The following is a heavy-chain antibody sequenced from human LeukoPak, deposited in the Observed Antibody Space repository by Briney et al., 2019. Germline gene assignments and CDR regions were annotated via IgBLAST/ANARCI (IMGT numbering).Heavy chain of an antibody. CDR3: ARDQQGEDIVVVPAAENWFDP. V-gene: IGHV1-18*01. CDR2: ISAYNGNT. D-gene: IGHD2-2*01. J-gene: IGHJ5*02. Sequence: ASVKVSXKASGYTFTSYGISWVRQAPGQGLEWMGWISAYNGNTNYAQKLQGRVTMTTDTSTSTAYMELRSLRSDDTAVYYCARDQQGEDIVVVPAAENWFDPWGPGTLVTVSS. CDR1: GYTFTSYG.